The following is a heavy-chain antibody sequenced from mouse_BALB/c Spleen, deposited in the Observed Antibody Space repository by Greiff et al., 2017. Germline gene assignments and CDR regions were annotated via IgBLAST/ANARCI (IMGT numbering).Heavy chain of an antibody. J-gene: IGHJ2*01. CDR3: ARLGTATYYFDY. CDR1: GYTFTDYA. CDR2: ISTYYGDA. Sequence: QVQLKESGAELVRPGVSVKISCKGSGYTFTDYAMHWVKQSHAKSLEWIGVISTYYGDASYNQKFKGKATMTVDKSSSTAYMELARLTSEDSAIYYCARLGTATYYFDYWGQGTTLTVSS. V-gene: IGHV1S137*01. D-gene: IGHD1-2*01.